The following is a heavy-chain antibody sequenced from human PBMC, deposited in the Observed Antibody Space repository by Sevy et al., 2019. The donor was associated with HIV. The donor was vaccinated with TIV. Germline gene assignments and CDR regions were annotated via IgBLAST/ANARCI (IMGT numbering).Heavy chain of an antibody. V-gene: IGHV4-61*01. Sequence: SENLSLTCTISGGSVSSGTYHWSWIRQPPGKGLEWIGYISYSGSTKYNPSLMGRVTISGDTSSNQFFLKLSSVTAADTLAYYCARDGNRAMFYFDQWGQGTLVTVSS. D-gene: IGHD5-18*01. CDR2: ISYSGST. J-gene: IGHJ4*02. CDR3: ARDGNRAMFYFDQ. CDR1: GGSVSSGTYH.